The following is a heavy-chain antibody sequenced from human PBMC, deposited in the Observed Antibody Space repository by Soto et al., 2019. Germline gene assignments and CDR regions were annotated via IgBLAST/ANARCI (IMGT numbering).Heavy chain of an antibody. CDR3: ARGGATGYCSGGSCYLSNPLIDY. J-gene: IGHJ4*02. CDR2: IYYSGST. D-gene: IGHD2-15*01. Sequence: SETLSLTCTVSGGSISSGGYYWSWIRQHPGKGLEWIGCIYYSGSTYYNPSLKSRVTISVDTSKNQFSLKLSSVTAADTAVYYCARGGATGYCSGGSCYLSNPLIDYWGRGTLVTVSS. V-gene: IGHV4-31*03. CDR1: GGSISSGGYY.